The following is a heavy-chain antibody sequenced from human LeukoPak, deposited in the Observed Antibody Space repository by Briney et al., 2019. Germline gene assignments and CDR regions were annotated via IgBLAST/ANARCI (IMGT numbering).Heavy chain of an antibody. J-gene: IGHJ4*02. Sequence: PGGSLRLSCAASGFTFSHFWMSWVRQAPGKGLEWVAYIKKTGSETYYVDSVKGRFTITRDNTRSSLFLQMYSLRAEDTAVYFCAREDGYCSGGNCYSYFDSWGQGTLATVSS. V-gene: IGHV3-7*01. CDR1: GFTFSHFW. CDR2: IKKTGSET. CDR3: AREDGYCSGGNCYSYFDS. D-gene: IGHD2-15*01.